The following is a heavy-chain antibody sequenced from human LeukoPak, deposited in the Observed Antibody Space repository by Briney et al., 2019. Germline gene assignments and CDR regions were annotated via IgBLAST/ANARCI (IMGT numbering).Heavy chain of an antibody. V-gene: IGHV4-34*01. D-gene: IGHD3-22*01. Sequence: SETLSLTCTVSGGSFSGYYWSWIRQPPGKGLEWIGEINHSGSTNYNPSLKSRVTISVDTSKNQFSLKLSSVTAADTAVYYCARGGGKHTYYYDSSGYYPLSYWGQGTLVTVSS. J-gene: IGHJ4*02. CDR1: GGSFSGYY. CDR2: INHSGST. CDR3: ARGGGKHTYYYDSSGYYPLSY.